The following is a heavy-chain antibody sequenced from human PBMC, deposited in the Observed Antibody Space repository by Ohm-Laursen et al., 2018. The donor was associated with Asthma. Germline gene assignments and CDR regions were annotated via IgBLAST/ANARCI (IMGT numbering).Heavy chain of an antibody. CDR2: ISTASTFI. J-gene: IGHJ1*01. D-gene: IGHD1-26*01. V-gene: IGHV3-21*01. CDR3: ARIGPEWELPGREYSLHH. CDR1: GYTFSRYS. Sequence: LTLTCAASGYTFSRYSIHWVRQIPGKGLEWVASISTASTFIYYADSVRGRFTTSRDNARNSVYLQMNSLRAEDTALYYCARIGPEWELPGREYSLHHWGEGTLVTVSS.